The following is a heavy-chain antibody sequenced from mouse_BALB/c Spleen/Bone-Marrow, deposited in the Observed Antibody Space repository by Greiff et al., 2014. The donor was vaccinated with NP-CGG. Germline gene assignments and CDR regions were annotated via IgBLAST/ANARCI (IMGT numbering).Heavy chain of an antibody. CDR3: TRSGKRYGAMDY. D-gene: IGHD2-10*02. J-gene: IGHJ4*01. V-gene: IGHV5-4*02. CDR2: ISDGGTYT. Sequence: EVQLVESGGGLVKPGGSLKLSCAASGFTFSDYYMYWVRQTPEKRLEWVATISDGGTYTFYSDSVKGRFTISRDNAKNNLYLQMSSLQSEDTAMYYCTRSGKRYGAMDYWGQGTSVTVSS. CDR1: GFTFSDYY.